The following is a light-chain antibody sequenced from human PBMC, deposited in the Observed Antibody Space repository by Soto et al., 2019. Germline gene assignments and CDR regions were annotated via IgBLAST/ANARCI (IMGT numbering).Light chain of an antibody. CDR3: QTRCNWPPWT. J-gene: IGKJ1*01. CDR2: DAS. Sequence: EIVLTQSTATLSLSPGERATLSCRASQSVSSYLAWYQQKPGQAHMLLIYDASNRATGIPARFCGSGSGTHFTLPISSEEAEYFAVYYCQTRCNWPPWTFGQGTNVEIK. CDR1: QSVSSY. V-gene: IGKV3-11*01.